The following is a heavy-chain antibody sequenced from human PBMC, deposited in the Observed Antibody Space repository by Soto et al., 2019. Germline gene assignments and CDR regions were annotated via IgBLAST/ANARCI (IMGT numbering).Heavy chain of an antibody. V-gene: IGHV3-23*01. D-gene: IGHD2-2*03. J-gene: IGHJ6*03. CDR1: GFTFSSYA. CDR3: ANGWDYYYYYYMDV. Sequence: QPGGSLRLSCAASGFTFSSYAMSWVRQAPGKGLEWVSAISGSGGSTYYADSVKGRFTISRDNSKNTLYLQMNSLRAEDTAVYYCANGWDYYYYYYMDVWGKGTTVTVSS. CDR2: ISGSGGST.